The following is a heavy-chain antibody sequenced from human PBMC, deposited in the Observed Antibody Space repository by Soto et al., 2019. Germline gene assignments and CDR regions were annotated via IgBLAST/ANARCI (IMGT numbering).Heavy chain of an antibody. V-gene: IGHV1-69*01. CDR1: GGTFSSYA. Sequence: QVQLVQSGAEVKKPGSSVKVSCKASGGTFSSYAISWVRQAPGQGLEWMGGIIPIFGTANYAQKFQGRVTNTADQPTGTAYMELSSLGSEDPAVDYCASRGGVVTATRAWYYGMDVWGQGTTVTVSS. J-gene: IGHJ6*02. CDR3: ASRGGVVTATRAWYYGMDV. CDR2: IIPIFGTA. D-gene: IGHD2-21*02.